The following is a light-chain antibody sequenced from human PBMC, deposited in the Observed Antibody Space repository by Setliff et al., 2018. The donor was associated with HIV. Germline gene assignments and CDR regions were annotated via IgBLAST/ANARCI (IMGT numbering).Light chain of an antibody. J-gene: IGLJ1*01. CDR1: IDPYNS. Sequence: QSALTQPASVSGSPGQSITVSCTDIDPYNSVSRYQQLPGKAPKLILYEVSVRPSGISHRFAGSKSDNTASLTISGLEAEDEGSYYCSSYTSSGAPSYVFGTGTKVTVL. CDR2: EVS. V-gene: IGLV2-14*01. CDR3: SSYTSSGAPSYV.